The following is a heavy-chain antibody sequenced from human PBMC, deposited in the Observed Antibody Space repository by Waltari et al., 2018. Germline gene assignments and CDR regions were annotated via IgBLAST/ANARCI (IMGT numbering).Heavy chain of an antibody. CDR2: IYTSGRT. Sequence: QVQLHESGPGLVKPSQTLSLTCTVSGGSISSGSFYWYWIRQPAGKGLEWIGFIYTSGRTNYNPSLKSRVTISADTSKNQFSLKLTSVTAADTAVYYCAREGGFSYRSEHWGQGALVTVAS. D-gene: IGHD3-10*01. J-gene: IGHJ4*02. CDR1: GGSISSGSFY. V-gene: IGHV4-61*09. CDR3: AREGGFSYRSEH.